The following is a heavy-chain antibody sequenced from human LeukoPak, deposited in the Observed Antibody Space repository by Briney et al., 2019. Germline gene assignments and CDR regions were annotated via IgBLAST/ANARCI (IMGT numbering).Heavy chain of an antibody. J-gene: IGHJ4*02. Sequence: GGSLRLSCAASGFTFSDYYMSWIRQAPGKGLEWVSYISSSGRTIYYAHSVKGRFTISRDNAKNSLYLQMNSLRAEDTTVCYCARDYDILTGRTIDHWGQGTLVTVSS. CDR3: ARDYDILTGRTIDH. CDR1: GFTFSDYY. D-gene: IGHD3-9*01. CDR2: ISSSGRTI. V-gene: IGHV3-11*04.